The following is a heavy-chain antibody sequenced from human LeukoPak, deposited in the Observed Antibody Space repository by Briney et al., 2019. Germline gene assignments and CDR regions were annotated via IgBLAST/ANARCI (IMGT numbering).Heavy chain of an antibody. D-gene: IGHD3-3*01. Sequence: GRSLRLSCAASGFTFSSYGMHWVRQAPGKGLEWVAVTWYDGSNKYYADSVKGRFTISRDNSKNTLYLQMNSLRAEDTAVYYCAREGRGQNYDFWSGYHYYYMDVWGKGTTVTVSS. CDR1: GFTFSSYG. CDR3: AREGRGQNYDFWSGYHYYYMDV. CDR2: TWYDGSNK. J-gene: IGHJ6*03. V-gene: IGHV3-33*01.